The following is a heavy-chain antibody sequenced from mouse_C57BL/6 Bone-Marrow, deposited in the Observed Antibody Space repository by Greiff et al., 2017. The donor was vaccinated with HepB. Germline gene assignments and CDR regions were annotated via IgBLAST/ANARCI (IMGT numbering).Heavy chain of an antibody. CDR3: VTVVAPYWYFDV. V-gene: IGHV1-39*01. J-gene: IGHJ1*03. D-gene: IGHD1-1*01. Sequence: VQLQQSGPELVKPGASVKISCKASGYSFTDYNMNWVKQSNVKSLEWIGVINPNYGTTSYNQKFKGKATLTVDQSSSTAYMQLNSLTSEDSAVYYCVTVVAPYWYFDVWGTGTTVTVSS. CDR1: GYSFTDYN. CDR2: INPNYGTT.